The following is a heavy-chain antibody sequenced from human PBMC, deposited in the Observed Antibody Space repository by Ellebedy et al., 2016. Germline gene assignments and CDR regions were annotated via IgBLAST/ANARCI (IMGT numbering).Heavy chain of an antibody. Sequence: GGSLRLSCAASGFTFSDYGMNWVRQAPGKGLEWVPGISGGGGSTYYAASVKGRFTISRDYSKNTVDLHMTSVRAEDTAVYYCARLGGAGVALVRGGLDYWGQGTLVMVSS. CDR2: ISGGGGST. CDR3: ARLGGAGVALVRGGLDY. CDR1: GFTFSDYG. V-gene: IGHV3-23*01. D-gene: IGHD3-10*01. J-gene: IGHJ4*02.